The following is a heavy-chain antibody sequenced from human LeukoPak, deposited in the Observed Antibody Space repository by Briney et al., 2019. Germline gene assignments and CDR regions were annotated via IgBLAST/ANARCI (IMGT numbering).Heavy chain of an antibody. D-gene: IGHD5-18*01. Sequence: PGGSLRLSCSASGFTFSSYAFHWVRQAPGKGLEYVSAICSNGGSTYYADSVKGRFTISRDNSKNTLCLQMSSLRAEDTAVYYCVKDAGGTRYSNGYLGYWGQGNLVTVSS. CDR3: VKDAGGTRYSNGYLGY. J-gene: IGHJ4*02. CDR1: GFTFSSYA. V-gene: IGHV3-64D*06. CDR2: ICSNGGST.